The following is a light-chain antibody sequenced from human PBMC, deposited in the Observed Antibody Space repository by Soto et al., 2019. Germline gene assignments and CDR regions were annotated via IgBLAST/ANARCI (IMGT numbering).Light chain of an antibody. CDR1: SSDVGGYNY. J-gene: IGLJ2*01. Sequence: QSALTQPASVSGSPGQSITIPCTGTSSDVGGYNYVSWYQQHPGKAPKLMIYDVSNRPSGVSNRFSASKSGNTASLTISGLQAEDEADDYCSSYTRSSALYVVFGGGTKVTVL. V-gene: IGLV2-14*01. CDR2: DVS. CDR3: SSYTRSSALYVV.